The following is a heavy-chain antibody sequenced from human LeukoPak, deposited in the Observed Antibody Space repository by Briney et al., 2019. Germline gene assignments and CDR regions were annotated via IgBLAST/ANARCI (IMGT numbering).Heavy chain of an antibody. CDR3: ARADFIDAGPYLIGP. CDR2: INTKSGRT. D-gene: IGHD3-3*01. CDR1: GYSFTAYY. V-gene: IGHV1-2*02. Sequence: ASVKVSCKTSGYSFTAYYIHWVRKAPGQGLEWMGWINTKSGRTSSARKFQGRVTMTRDPSITTVYMDMAWLTSDDTAIYFCARADFIDAGPYLIGPWGQGTLVTVSS. J-gene: IGHJ5*02.